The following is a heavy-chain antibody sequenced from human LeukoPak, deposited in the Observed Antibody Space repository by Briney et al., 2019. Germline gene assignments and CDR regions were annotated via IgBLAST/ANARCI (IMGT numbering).Heavy chain of an antibody. J-gene: IGHJ4*02. D-gene: IGHD1-14*01. V-gene: IGHV3-20*04. Sequence: GGSLRLSCAASGFTFDDYGMSGVGQAPGKGLEWVSGINWNGGSTGYADSVKGRFTISRDNAKNSLYLQMNSLRAEDTAVYYCARDSITGDARFDYWGQGTLVTVSS. CDR1: GFTFDDYG. CDR3: ARDSITGDARFDY. CDR2: INWNGGST.